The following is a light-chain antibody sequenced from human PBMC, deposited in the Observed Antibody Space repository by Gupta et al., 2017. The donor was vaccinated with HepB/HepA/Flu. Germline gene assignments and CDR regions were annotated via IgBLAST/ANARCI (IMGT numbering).Light chain of an antibody. Sequence: QAVVTQEPSMTVSPGGTVTPTCGSSTGAVTSGHWHYWFQKKPDQAPRTLISDTNTKYSWTPARFSGSLLGDKAGLTLSGAQPEDGADYYCFLAYGGTPWVFGGGTKLTVL. V-gene: IGLV7-46*01. CDR1: TGAVTSGHW. J-gene: IGLJ3*02. CDR2: DTN. CDR3: FLAYGGTPWV.